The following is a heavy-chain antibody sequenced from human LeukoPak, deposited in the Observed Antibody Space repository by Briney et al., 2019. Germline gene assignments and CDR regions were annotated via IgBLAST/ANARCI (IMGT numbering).Heavy chain of an antibody. D-gene: IGHD6-19*01. CDR2: IRSSGTTI. Sequence: GGSQRLSCAVSGFPFSICEMNWVRQAPGKGLEWVSNIRSSGTTIYYADSVKGRFSISRDNAKNSLHLQMNSLRVEDTAVYYCALLAVASDFDYWGQGALVTVSS. V-gene: IGHV3-48*03. CDR1: GFPFSICE. J-gene: IGHJ4*02. CDR3: ALLAVASDFDY.